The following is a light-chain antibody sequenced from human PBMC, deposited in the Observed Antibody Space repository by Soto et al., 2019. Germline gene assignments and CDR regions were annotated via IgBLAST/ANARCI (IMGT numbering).Light chain of an antibody. CDR1: QSISSQ. CDR3: QQRSNWPLT. CDR2: DAS. J-gene: IGKJ4*01. V-gene: IGKV3-11*01. Sequence: EIVLTQSPATLSLSPGERATLSGRASQSISSQLAWYQQKPGQAPRLLIHDASNRATGIPARFSGSGSSTDFTLTISSLEPEDFAVYFCQQRSNWPLTFGGGTKVEIK.